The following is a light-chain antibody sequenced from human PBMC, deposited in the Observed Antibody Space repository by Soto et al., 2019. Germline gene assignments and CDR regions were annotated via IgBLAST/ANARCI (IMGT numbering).Light chain of an antibody. CDR1: QGISSA. J-gene: IGKJ5*01. Sequence: AIQLTQSPSSLPASVGDRVTITCRASQGISSALAWYQQKPGKAPKLLIYDASSLESGVPSRFSGSGSGTDFTLTISSLQPEDFATYYCQQFNNETITFGQGTRLEIK. CDR3: QQFNNETIT. CDR2: DAS. V-gene: IGKV1D-13*01.